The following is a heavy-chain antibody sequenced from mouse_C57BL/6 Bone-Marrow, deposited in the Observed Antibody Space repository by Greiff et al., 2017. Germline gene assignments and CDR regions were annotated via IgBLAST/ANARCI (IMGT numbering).Heavy chain of an antibody. J-gene: IGHJ3*01. V-gene: IGHV1-7*01. Sequence: QVHVKQSGAELAKPGASVKLSCKASGYTFTSYWMHWVKQRPGQGLEWIGYINPSSGYTKYNQKFKDKATLTADKSSSTAYMQLSSLTYEYSAVYYCARSSLYDGYYVGFAYWGQGTLVTVSA. CDR2: INPSSGYT. CDR1: GYTFTSYW. D-gene: IGHD2-3*01. CDR3: ARSSLYDGYYVGFAY.